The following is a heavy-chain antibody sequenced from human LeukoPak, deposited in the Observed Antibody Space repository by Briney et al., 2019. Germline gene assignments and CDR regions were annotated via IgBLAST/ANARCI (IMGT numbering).Heavy chain of an antibody. CDR2: IYHSGST. Sequence: PSETLSLTCAVSGGSISSGGYSWCWIRQPPGKGLEWIGYIYHSGSTYYNPSLKSRVTISVDRSKNQFSLKLSSVTAADTAVYYCARASGGTYYYGMDVWGQGTTVTVSS. V-gene: IGHV4-30-2*01. CDR1: GGSISSGGYS. D-gene: IGHD2-15*01. J-gene: IGHJ6*02. CDR3: ARASGGTYYYGMDV.